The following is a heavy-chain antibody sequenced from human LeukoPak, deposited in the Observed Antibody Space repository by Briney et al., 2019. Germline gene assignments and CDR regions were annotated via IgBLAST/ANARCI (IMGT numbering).Heavy chain of an antibody. V-gene: IGHV1-2*02. D-gene: IGHD2-2*02. CDR3: ARGFRLSAIEDWFDP. CDR1: GYTFTAYY. J-gene: IGHJ5*02. Sequence: ASVKVSCKASGYTFTAYYMHWVRQAPGQGLEWMGWITPNSGGTKYAQRFQGRVTMTKDTSISTAYMELSGLRSDDTAVYYCARGFRLSAIEDWFDPWGQGTLVTVSS. CDR2: ITPNSGGT.